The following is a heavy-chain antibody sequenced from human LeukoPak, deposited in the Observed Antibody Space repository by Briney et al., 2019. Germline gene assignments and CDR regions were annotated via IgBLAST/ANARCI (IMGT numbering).Heavy chain of an antibody. V-gene: IGHV1-2*06. D-gene: IGHD6-19*01. CDR3: ARIAVAGSPFDY. J-gene: IGHJ4*02. Sequence: ASVKVSCKVSGYTFTGYCMHWVRQAPGQGLEWMGRINPNSGGTNYAQKFQGRVTMTRDTSISTAYMELSRLRSDDTAVYYCARIAVAGSPFDYWGQGTLVTVSS. CDR1: GYTFTGYC. CDR2: INPNSGGT.